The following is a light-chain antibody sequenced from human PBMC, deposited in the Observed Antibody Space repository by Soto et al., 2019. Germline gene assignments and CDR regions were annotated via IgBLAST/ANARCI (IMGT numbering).Light chain of an antibody. J-gene: IGLJ2*01. CDR2: DVS. Sequence: QSALTQPASVSGSPGQSITISCTGTSSDVGAYYYVSWYQQHPAKAPKLMIYDVSNRTSGVSNRFSGSKSGNTASLTISGLQAEDEADYYCSSYTNSRTLVFGGGTKLTVL. CDR1: SSDVGAYYY. V-gene: IGLV2-14*03. CDR3: SSYTNSRTLV.